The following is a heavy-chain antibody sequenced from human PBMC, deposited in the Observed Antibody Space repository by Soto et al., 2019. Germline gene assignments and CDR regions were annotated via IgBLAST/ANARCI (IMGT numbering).Heavy chain of an antibody. Sequence: QITLKESGPTLVKPTQTLTLTCTFSGFSLSTSGVGVGWIRQPPGKALELLALIYWSDEKRYSPSLSSRLTITKDTSKNQVVLTMTNMDPVDTATYFCAHRRGADYKGCFHYWGQGTLVTVSS. V-gene: IGHV2-5*01. CDR3: AHRRGADYKGCFHY. J-gene: IGHJ4*02. D-gene: IGHD4-4*01. CDR2: IYWSDEK. CDR1: GFSLSTSGVG.